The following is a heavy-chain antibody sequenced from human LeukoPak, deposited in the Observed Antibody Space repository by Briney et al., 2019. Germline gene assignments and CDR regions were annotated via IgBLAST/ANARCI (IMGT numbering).Heavy chain of an antibody. D-gene: IGHD3-10*01. CDR1: GFTFSSYA. J-gene: IGHJ4*02. Sequence: GRSLRLSCAASGFTFSSYAMHWVRQAPGKGLEYVSAISSNGGSTYYANSVKGRFTISRDNSKNTLYLQMGSLRAEDMAVYYCARESTMVRGVIDYWGQGTLVTVSS. CDR3: ARESTMVRGVIDY. CDR2: ISSNGGST. V-gene: IGHV3-64*01.